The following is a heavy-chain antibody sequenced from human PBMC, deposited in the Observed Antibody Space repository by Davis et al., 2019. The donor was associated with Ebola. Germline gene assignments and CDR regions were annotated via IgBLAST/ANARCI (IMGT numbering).Heavy chain of an antibody. J-gene: IGHJ4*02. CDR2: ISWNSNSI. CDR1: GFTFDHYA. D-gene: IGHD6-19*01. V-gene: IGHV3-9*01. CDR3: AKDSQENRIAVAPSDFDY. Sequence: GGSLRLSCAASGFTFDHYAMHWVRHAPGKGLEWVSGISWNSNSIGYAGSVKCRFTISRDNAKDSLYLQMNSLRAEDTALYYCAKDSQENRIAVAPSDFDYWGQGILVTVSS.